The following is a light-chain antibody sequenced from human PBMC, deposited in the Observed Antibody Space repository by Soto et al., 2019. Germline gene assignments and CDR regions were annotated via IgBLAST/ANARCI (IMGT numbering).Light chain of an antibody. J-gene: IGKJ3*01. V-gene: IGKV1-39*01. CDR2: AAS. Sequence: DIKMTQSPSSLSASVGDRVTLTCRASQNISKYLNWYQQKPGKAPKLLIYAASILQSGVPSRFSGTGSGTDFTLTISSLQPEDSATYHCQQSYSTPIFTFGPGTTVEI. CDR1: QNISKY. CDR3: QQSYSTPIFT.